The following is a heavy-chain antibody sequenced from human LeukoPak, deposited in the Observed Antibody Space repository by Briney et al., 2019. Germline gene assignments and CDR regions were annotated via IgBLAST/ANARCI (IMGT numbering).Heavy chain of an antibody. Sequence: SETLSLTCAVSGGSISSGGYSWSWIRQPPGKGLEWIGYIYHSGSTYYNPPLKSRVTISVDRSKNQFSLKLSSVTAADTAVYYCARVSSSGWFDPWGQGTLVTVSS. CDR2: IYHSGST. CDR3: ARVSSSGWFDP. V-gene: IGHV4-30-2*01. J-gene: IGHJ5*02. CDR1: GGSISSGGYS. D-gene: IGHD6-6*01.